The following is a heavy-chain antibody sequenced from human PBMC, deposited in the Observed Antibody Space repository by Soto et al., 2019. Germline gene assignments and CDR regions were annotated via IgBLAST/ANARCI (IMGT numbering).Heavy chain of an antibody. D-gene: IGHD2-15*01. CDR1: GGSISGYY. CDR3: ARGRYCSGGSCSVGRARYNWFDP. V-gene: IGHV4-34*01. CDR2: INHSGST. J-gene: IGHJ5*02. Sequence: SETLSLTCTVSGGSISGYYWSWIRQPPGKGLEWIGEINHSGSTNYNPSLKSRVTISVDTSKNQFSLKLSSVTAADTAVYYCARGRYCSGGSCSVGRARYNWFDPWGQGTLVTVSS.